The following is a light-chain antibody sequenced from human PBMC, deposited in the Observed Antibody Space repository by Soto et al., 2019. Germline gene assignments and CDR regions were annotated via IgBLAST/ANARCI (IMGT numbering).Light chain of an antibody. CDR3: QQYGTSPLT. CDR1: QSVRSNS. CDR2: GAS. V-gene: IGKV3-20*01. J-gene: IGKJ4*01. Sequence: EIVLTQSPRTLSLSPGESATLSCTASQSVRSNSLAWYQQKPGQAPRLLMFGASGRATGTPPRFSGRGSGTHFTLTISRLEPEDFAVYYCQQYGTSPLTFGGGTKVHI.